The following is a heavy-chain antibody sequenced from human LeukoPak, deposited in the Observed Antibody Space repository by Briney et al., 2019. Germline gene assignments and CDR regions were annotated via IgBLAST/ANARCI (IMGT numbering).Heavy chain of an antibody. CDR3: AKDYSNYNYFDY. D-gene: IGHD4-11*01. CDR2: ISGSGGST. Sequence: PGGSLRLSCAASGFTFSSYAMSWVRQAPGKGLQWVSAISGSGGSTYYADSVKGRFTISRDNSKNTLYLQMNSLRAEDTAVYYCAKDYSNYNYFDYWGQGTLVTVSS. V-gene: IGHV3-23*01. CDR1: GFTFSSYA. J-gene: IGHJ4*02.